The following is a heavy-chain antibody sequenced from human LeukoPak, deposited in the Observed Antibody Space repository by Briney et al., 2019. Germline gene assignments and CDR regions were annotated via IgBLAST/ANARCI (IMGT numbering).Heavy chain of an antibody. Sequence: GGSLRLSCAASGFTVSSNYMSWVRQAPGKGLEWVSVIYSGGSTYYADSVKGRFTISRDNSKNTLYLQMNSLRAEDTAVYYCARGRYYDSSGSPKPYYYFDYWGQGTLVTVSS. CDR3: ARGRYYDSSGSPKPYYYFDY. CDR1: GFTVSSNY. J-gene: IGHJ4*02. D-gene: IGHD3-22*01. CDR2: IYSGGST. V-gene: IGHV3-53*01.